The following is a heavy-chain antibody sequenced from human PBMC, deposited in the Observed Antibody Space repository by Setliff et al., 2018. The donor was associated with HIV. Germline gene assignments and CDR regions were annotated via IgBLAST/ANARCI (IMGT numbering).Heavy chain of an antibody. J-gene: IGHJ6*02. CDR2: ISSSGGST. Sequence: GGSLRLSCAASGFTFRDHYMTWIRQAPGKGLEWISYISSSGGSTYYADSVKGRFIISRDNSKNTLYLQMNSLRAEDTAVYYCARDPGRYNGMDVWGQGTTVTVSS. V-gene: IGHV3-11*04. CDR1: GFTFRDHY. D-gene: IGHD1-20*01. CDR3: ARDPGRYNGMDV.